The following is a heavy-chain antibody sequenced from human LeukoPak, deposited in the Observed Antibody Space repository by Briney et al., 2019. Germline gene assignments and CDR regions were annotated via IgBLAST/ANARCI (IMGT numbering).Heavy chain of an antibody. V-gene: IGHV3-30*02. CDR2: IQYDGSNE. J-gene: IGHJ4*02. D-gene: IGHD4-17*01. CDR3: AKDADDYGDFYYYFDY. CDR1: GFTFSSYG. Sequence: GGSLRLSCAASGFTFSSYGMHWVRQAPGKGLEWVAYIQYDGSNEQYAHSVKGRFRISRDSSKNILYLQMNSLRAEDTALYYCAKDADDYGDFYYYFDYWGQGTLVTVSS.